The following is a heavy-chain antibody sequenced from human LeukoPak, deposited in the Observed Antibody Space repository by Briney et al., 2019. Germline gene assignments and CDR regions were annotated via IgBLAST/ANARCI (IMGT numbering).Heavy chain of an antibody. CDR2: IYYSGST. CDR3: ARAPIAAAGLLFDY. Sequence: SETLSLTCTISGGSVSDYYWSWIRQPPGKGLEWIGYIYYSGSTNYNPSLKSRVTISVDTSKNQFSLKLSSVTAADTAVYYCARAPIAAAGLLFDYWGQGTLVTVSS. V-gene: IGHV4-59*02. J-gene: IGHJ4*02. D-gene: IGHD6-13*01. CDR1: GGSVSDYY.